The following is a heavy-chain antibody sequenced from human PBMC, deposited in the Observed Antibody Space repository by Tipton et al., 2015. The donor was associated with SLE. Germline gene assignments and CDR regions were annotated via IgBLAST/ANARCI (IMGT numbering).Heavy chain of an antibody. V-gene: IGHV3-48*03. Sequence: SLRLSCAASGFTFSSYALHWVRQAPGKGLEWVSYISSSGSTIYYADSVKGRFTISRDNAKNSLYLQMNSLRAEDTAVYYCAREYDDAFDIWGQGAMVTVTS. CDR3: AREYDDAFDI. J-gene: IGHJ3*02. CDR2: ISSSGSTI. CDR1: GFTFSSYA. D-gene: IGHD3-3*01.